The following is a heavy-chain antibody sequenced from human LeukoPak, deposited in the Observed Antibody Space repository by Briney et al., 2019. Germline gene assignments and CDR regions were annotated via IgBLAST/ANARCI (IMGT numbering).Heavy chain of an antibody. CDR3: ARGGAVAGLY. J-gene: IGHJ4*02. CDR1: GFTFTNYG. CDR2: ITYDGYYK. V-gene: IGHV3-30*03. Sequence: PGGSLRLSCAASGFTFTNYGMHWVRQAPGKGLEWVALITYDGYYKYYSDSVKGRFPISSDTSKNTLYLQMNSLRAEDTAVYYCARGGAVAGLYWGQGTLVTVSS. D-gene: IGHD6-19*01.